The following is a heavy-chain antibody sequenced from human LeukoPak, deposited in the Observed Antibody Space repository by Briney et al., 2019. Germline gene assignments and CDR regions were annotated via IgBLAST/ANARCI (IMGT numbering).Heavy chain of an antibody. CDR2: INPNTGGT. D-gene: IGHD3-22*01. CDR3: ASRSSGYSVNDGYDI. Sequence: ASVKVSCKASGYTFTAYYMHWVRQAPGQGLEWMGWINPNTGGTNYAQKVQGRVTMTRDTSIDTAYMDLSRLTSDDTAVYYCASRSSGYSVNDGYDIWGQGTMVTVSS. J-gene: IGHJ3*02. V-gene: IGHV1-2*02. CDR1: GYTFTAYY.